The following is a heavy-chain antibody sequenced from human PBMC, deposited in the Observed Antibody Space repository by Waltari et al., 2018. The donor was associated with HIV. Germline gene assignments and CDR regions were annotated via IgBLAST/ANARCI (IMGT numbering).Heavy chain of an antibody. Sequence: EVLLVESGGGWVQRGGSLRVSCGASGFRFSNSWMSWVRQSPGKGWEWVDIINENGSDDYKYYADSVRGRFTISRDNTKNLLYLEMNSLTAEDTAVYYCARADYGDSYDAFDIWGQGTTVTVSA. V-gene: IGHV3-7*01. D-gene: IGHD4-17*01. CDR3: ARADYGDSYDAFDI. CDR1: GFRFSNSW. CDR2: INENGSDDYK. J-gene: IGHJ3*02.